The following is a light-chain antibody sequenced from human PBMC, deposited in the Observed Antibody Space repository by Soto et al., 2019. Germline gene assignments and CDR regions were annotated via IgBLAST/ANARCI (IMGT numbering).Light chain of an antibody. V-gene: IGLV2-11*01. CDR1: SSDVGAYNY. CDR3: CSYAGSYAWV. CDR2: DVS. Sequence: QSALTQPRSVSGSPGQSVTISCTGTSSDVGAYNYVSWYQHHPGKAPKVMIYDVSERPSGVPDRFSGSKSDNKASLTISGLQAEDEADYYCCSYAGSYAWVFGGGTKLTVX. J-gene: IGLJ3*02.